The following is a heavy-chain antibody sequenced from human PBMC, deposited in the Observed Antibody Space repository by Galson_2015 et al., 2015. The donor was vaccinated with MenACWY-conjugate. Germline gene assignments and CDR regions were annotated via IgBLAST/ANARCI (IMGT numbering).Heavy chain of an antibody. CDR3: ARDRVASNVYSFYYGMDV. V-gene: IGHV3-33*01. D-gene: IGHD2-15*01. Sequence: SLRLSCAASGFTFSSYGMHWVRQAPGKGLEWVAVIWYDGSNNYYADSVKGRFTISRDNSKNTLYLQMNSLRAEDTAVYYCARDRVASNVYSFYYGMDVWGQGTTVTVSS. CDR1: GFTFSSYG. J-gene: IGHJ6*02. CDR2: IWYDGSNN.